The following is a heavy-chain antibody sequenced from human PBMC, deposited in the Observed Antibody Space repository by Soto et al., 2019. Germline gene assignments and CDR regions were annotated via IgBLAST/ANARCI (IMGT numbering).Heavy chain of an antibody. CDR2: IYHSGST. Sequence: SETLSLTCAVSGGSISSGGYSWSWIRQPPGKGLEWIGYIYHSGSTYYNPSLKSRVTISVDRPKNQFSLKLSSVTAADTAVYYCARARAYCGGDCYSAYFQHWGQGTLVTVSS. V-gene: IGHV4-30-2*01. J-gene: IGHJ1*01. D-gene: IGHD2-21*02. CDR3: ARARAYCGGDCYSAYFQH. CDR1: GGSISSGGYS.